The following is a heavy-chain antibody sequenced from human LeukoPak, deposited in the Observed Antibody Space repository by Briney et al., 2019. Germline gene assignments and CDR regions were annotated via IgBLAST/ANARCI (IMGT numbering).Heavy chain of an antibody. Sequence: SETLSLTCTVSGDSFSPYYWSWIRQPPGKGLEWIGSIYYSGSTYYNPSLKSRVTISVDTSKNQFSLKLSSVTAADTAVYYCARGEDAGMNDYWGQGTLVTVSS. CDR1: GDSFSPYY. J-gene: IGHJ4*02. CDR2: IYYSGST. V-gene: IGHV4-59*05. CDR3: ARGEDAGMNDY.